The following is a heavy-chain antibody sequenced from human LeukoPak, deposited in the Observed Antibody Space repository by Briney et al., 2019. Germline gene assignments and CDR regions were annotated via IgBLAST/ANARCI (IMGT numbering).Heavy chain of an antibody. CDR1: GFTFSSYA. CDR3: AKDRYYYDSSGYSDFDY. CDR2: ISGSGGST. V-gene: IGHV3-23*01. J-gene: IGHJ4*02. D-gene: IGHD3-22*01. Sequence: GGSLRLSCAASGFTFSSYAMSWVRQAPGKGLEWVSAISGSGGSTYYADSVKGRFTISRDNSKNTLYLQMNSLRAEDTAVYYCAKDRYYYDSSGYSDFDYWGQGTLVTVSS.